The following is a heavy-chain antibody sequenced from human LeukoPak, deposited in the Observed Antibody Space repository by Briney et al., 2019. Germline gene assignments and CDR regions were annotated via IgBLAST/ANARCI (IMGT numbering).Heavy chain of an antibody. CDR2: INHSGST. D-gene: IGHD6-19*01. CDR1: GGSISSGGYY. Sequence: SETLSLTCTVSGGSISSGGYYWSWIRQPPGTGLEWIGEINHSGSTNYNPSLKSRVTISVDTSKNQFSLKLSSVTAADTAVYYCAREMGYSSGWYDYWGQGTLVTVSS. CDR3: AREMGYSSGWYDY. V-gene: IGHV4-39*07. J-gene: IGHJ4*02.